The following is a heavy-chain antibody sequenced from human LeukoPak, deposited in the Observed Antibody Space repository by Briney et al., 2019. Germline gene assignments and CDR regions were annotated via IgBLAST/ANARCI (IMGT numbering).Heavy chain of an antibody. Sequence: GGSLRLSCAASGFTFSSYAMSWVRQAPGKGLEWVSAISGSGGSTDYAAPVKGRFTISRDDSKNTLYLQMNSLKTEDTAVYYCTTYRWLTPNWGQGTLVTVSS. J-gene: IGHJ4*02. D-gene: IGHD5-24*01. V-gene: IGHV3-23*01. CDR1: GFTFSSYA. CDR2: ISGSGGST. CDR3: TTYRWLTPN.